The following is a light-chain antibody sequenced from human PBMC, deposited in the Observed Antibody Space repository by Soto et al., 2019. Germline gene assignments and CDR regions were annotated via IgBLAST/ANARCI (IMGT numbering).Light chain of an antibody. Sequence: EIVLTQSPDALSVAPGETLSLSCRASEAINNNFVAWYQQRPGQVPRLLMYGASIRVSGVPDRISGRRSGTGFILNIARVEPEDSAVYFCQQYHLSPLTFGGGTQV. CDR1: EAINNNF. CDR3: QQYHLSPLT. V-gene: IGKV3-20*01. J-gene: IGKJ4*01. CDR2: GAS.